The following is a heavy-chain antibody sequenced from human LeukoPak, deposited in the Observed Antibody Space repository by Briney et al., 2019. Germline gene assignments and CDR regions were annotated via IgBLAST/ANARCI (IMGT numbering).Heavy chain of an antibody. D-gene: IGHD5-18*01. CDR2: IYHSGTTYTEST. CDR3: ARVGGYGLSDY. J-gene: IGHJ4*02. CDR1: GASMSNYY. V-gene: IGHV4-39*07. Sequence: PSETLSLTCNVSGASMSNYYWVWIRQPPGKGLEWIGSIYHSGTTYTESTYYNPSLNSRVTISLDTSKNKFSLKVSTTTAADTAVYYCARVGGYGLSDYWGQGTMVNVSS.